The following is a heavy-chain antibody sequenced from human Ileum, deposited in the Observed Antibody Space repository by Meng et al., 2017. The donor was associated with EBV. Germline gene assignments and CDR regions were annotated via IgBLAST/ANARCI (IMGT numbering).Heavy chain of an antibody. CDR1: GGFFSGYY. CDR2: INHSGST. CDR3: AREARSSGYHPGIGP. D-gene: IGHD3-22*01. Sequence: QVPLQQWGAGLLKPSETLSLPCVVYGGFFSGYYWSWIRQSPGKGLEWIGEINHSGSTNYNPSLKSRVTISVDTSKNQFSLKLTSVTAADTAVYYCAREARSSGYHPGIGPWGQGTLVTVSS. J-gene: IGHJ5*02. V-gene: IGHV4-34*02.